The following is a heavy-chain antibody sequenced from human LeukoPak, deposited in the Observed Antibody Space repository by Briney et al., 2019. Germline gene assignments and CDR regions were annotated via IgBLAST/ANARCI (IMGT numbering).Heavy chain of an antibody. CDR2: ISWNSGSI. V-gene: IGHV3-9*03. Sequence: GGSLRLSCAASGFTFDDYAMHWVRQAPGKGLEWVSGISWNSGSIGYADSVKGRFTISRDNAKNSLYLQMNSLRAEDMAVYYCAKGINYDSSGYYKGGDAFDIWGQGTMVTVSS. D-gene: IGHD3-22*01. CDR1: GFTFDDYA. CDR3: AKGINYDSSGYYKGGDAFDI. J-gene: IGHJ3*02.